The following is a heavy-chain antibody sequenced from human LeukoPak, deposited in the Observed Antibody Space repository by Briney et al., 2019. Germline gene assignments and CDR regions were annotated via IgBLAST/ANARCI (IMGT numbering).Heavy chain of an antibody. Sequence: ASVKVSSKPPGYTFTSYDTNWVRQATGQGLEWMGWMNPNSGNTGYAQKFQGRVTMTRNTSISTAYMELSSLRSEDTAVYYCARGTYGSGTSNWFDPWGQGTLVTVSS. CDR1: GYTFTSYD. J-gene: IGHJ5*02. CDR3: ARGTYGSGTSNWFDP. V-gene: IGHV1-8*01. D-gene: IGHD3-10*01. CDR2: MNPNSGNT.